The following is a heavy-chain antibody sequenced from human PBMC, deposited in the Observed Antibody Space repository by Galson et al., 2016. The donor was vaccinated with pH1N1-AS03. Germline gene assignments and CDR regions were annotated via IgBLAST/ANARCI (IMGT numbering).Heavy chain of an antibody. CDR1: GYAFTDYY. CDR3: VRGSPHSSSTNYAFEF. CDR2: INTDSGGT. Sequence: SVKVSCKASGYAFTDYYMHLLRQAPGQGLEWMAWINTDSGGTDYAQKFQGRVTMTRDASISTTYMELSSHRSDDTAVYYCVRGSPHSSSTNYAFEFWGRGTMVTVSS. D-gene: IGHD6-13*01. J-gene: IGHJ3*01. V-gene: IGHV1-2*02.